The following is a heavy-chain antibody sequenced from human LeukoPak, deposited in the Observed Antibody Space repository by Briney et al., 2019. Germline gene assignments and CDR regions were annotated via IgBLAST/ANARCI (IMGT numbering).Heavy chain of an antibody. D-gene: IGHD6-19*01. CDR3: ARGETSGWYDVGY. J-gene: IGHJ4*02. Sequence: GGSLRLSCAASGFTFSSYAMSWVRQAPGKGLEWVSYISTSSIYTNYADSVKGRFTISRDNAKNSLYLQMNSLRAEDTAVYYCARGETSGWYDVGYWGQGTLVTVSS. CDR2: ISTSSIYT. V-gene: IGHV3-21*05. CDR1: GFTFSSYA.